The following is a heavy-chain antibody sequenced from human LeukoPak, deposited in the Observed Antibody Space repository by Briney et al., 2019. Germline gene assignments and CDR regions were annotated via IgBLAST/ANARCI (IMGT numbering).Heavy chain of an antibody. CDR3: ATSISGATTTDY. Sequence: GGSLRLSCAASGFTFSSYSMNWVRQAPGKGLEWVSSISSSSSYIYYADSVKGRFTISRDSAKNSLYLQMNSLRAEDTAVYYCATSISGATTTDYWGQGTLVTVSS. J-gene: IGHJ4*02. V-gene: IGHV3-21*01. CDR2: ISSSSSYI. D-gene: IGHD1-1*01. CDR1: GFTFSSYS.